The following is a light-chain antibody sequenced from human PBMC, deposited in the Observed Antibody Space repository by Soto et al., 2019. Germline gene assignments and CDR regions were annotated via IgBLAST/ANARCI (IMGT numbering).Light chain of an antibody. CDR3: HLSYSTPLT. CDR1: HIISTY. CDR2: AAS. V-gene: IGKV1-39*01. Sequence: DIQMTQSPSSLSASVGDRVTITCRASHIISTYLNWYQQKSGKAPRLPIDAASRLQSGVPSRFSGSVFGTIFTLTVSGLHLEDFATSSCHLSYSTPLTFGGGPKGHIK. J-gene: IGKJ4*01.